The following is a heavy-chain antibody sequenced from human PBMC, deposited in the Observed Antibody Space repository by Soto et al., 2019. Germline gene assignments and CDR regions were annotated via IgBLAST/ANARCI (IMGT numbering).Heavy chain of an antibody. Sequence: GESLKISCKGSGYSFTSYWIGWVRQMPGKGLEWMGIIYPGDSDTRYSPSFQGQVTISANKSISTAYLQWSSLKASDTAMYYCARLRYCSGGSCYRRARGWFDPWGQGTLVTVS. J-gene: IGHJ5*02. CDR1: GYSFTSYW. CDR3: ARLRYCSGGSCYRRARGWFDP. D-gene: IGHD2-15*01. V-gene: IGHV5-51*01. CDR2: IYPGDSDT.